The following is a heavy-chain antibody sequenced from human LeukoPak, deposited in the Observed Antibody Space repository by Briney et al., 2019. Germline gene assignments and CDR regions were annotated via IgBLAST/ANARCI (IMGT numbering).Heavy chain of an antibody. CDR3: ARDFSYRDTSGRTVDY. CDR1: GYTYTAYY. Sequence: SVNVSRKASGYTYTAYYIHWVRHAPGQARECRGWINPNRGGTNYTQKFQRSDTMTRDTSISTAYMELSTLRSDHSAVLYCARDFSYRDTSGRTVDYWGHGTLVTASS. D-gene: IGHD3-16*02. V-gene: IGHV1-2*02. CDR2: INPNRGGT. J-gene: IGHJ4*01.